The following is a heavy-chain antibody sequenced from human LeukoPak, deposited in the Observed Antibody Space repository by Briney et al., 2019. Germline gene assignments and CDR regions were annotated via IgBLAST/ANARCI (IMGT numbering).Heavy chain of an antibody. D-gene: IGHD2-21*02. V-gene: IGHV3-23*01. CDR1: GFTFNSYA. Sequence: GGSLRLSCAASGFTFNSYAMSWVRQAPGKGLEWVSGISGNGGSTYYADSVKGRFTISRDNSKNTLYLQMNSLRAEDTAVYYCARPHGGIVVVTASFDYWGQGTLVTVSS. CDR2: ISGNGGST. CDR3: ARPHGGIVVVTASFDY. J-gene: IGHJ4*02.